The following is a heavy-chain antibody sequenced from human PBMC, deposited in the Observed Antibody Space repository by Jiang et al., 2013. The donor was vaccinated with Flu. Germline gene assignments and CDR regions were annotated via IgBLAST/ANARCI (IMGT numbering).Heavy chain of an antibody. Sequence: QTLSLTCAISGDSVSSNSAAWNWIRQSPSRGLEWLGRTYYRSKWYNDYAVSVKSRITINPDTSKNQFSLQLNSVTPEDTAVYYCATSSQRVIAVAGTGLHAFDIWGQGTMVTVSS. CDR3: ATSSQRVIAVAGTGLHAFDI. V-gene: IGHV6-1*01. J-gene: IGHJ3*02. D-gene: IGHD6-19*01. CDR2: TYYRSKWYN. CDR1: GDSVSSNSAA.